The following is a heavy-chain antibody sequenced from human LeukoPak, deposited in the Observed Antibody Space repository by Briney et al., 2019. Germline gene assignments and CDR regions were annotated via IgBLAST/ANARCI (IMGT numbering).Heavy chain of an antibody. CDR2: ISAYNGNT. V-gene: IGHV1-18*01. CDR3: ARDEVGRGYSLPFYY. D-gene: IGHD3-22*01. J-gene: IGHJ4*02. Sequence: ASVKVSCKASGYTFTSYGISWVRQAPGQGLEWIGWISAYNGNTNYAQKLQGRVTMTTDTSTSTAYMELGSLRSDHTAVYYCARDEVGRGYSLPFYYRGPGNLGTVSP. CDR1: GYTFTSYG.